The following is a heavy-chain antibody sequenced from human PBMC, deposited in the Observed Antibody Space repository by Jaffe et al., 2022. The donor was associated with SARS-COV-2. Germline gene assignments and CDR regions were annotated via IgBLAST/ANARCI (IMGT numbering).Heavy chain of an antibody. J-gene: IGHJ4*02. CDR2: IYYSGST. V-gene: IGHV4-39*01. Sequence: QLQLQESGPGLVKPSETLSLTCTVSGGSISSSSYYWGWIRQPPGKGLEWIGSIYYSGSTYYNPSLKSRVTISVDTSKNQFSLKLSSVTAADTAVYYCARRSSLWSVIDYWGQGTLVTVSS. D-gene: IGHD3-10*01. CDR1: GGSISSSSYY. CDR3: ARRSSLWSVIDY.